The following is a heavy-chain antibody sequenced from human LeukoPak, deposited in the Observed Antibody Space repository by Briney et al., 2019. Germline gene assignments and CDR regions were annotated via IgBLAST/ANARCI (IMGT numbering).Heavy chain of an antibody. V-gene: IGHV3-7*01. J-gene: IGHJ4*02. Sequence: GGSLRLSCAASGFTFSSYWMSWVRQAPGKGLEWVANIKQDGSETHYVDSVKGRFTISRDNAKNSLYLQINSLRAEDTAVYYCAHLRSTRLSDYWGQGTLVTVSS. CDR1: GFTFSSYW. D-gene: IGHD2-2*01. CDR3: AHLRSTRLSDY. CDR2: IKQDGSET.